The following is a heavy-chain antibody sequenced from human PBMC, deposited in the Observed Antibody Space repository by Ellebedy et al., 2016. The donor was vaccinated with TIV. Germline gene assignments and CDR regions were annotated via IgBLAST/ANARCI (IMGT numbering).Heavy chain of an antibody. J-gene: IGHJ4*02. CDR2: IKQDGSEK. CDR1: GFPFSNYW. CDR3: ARDGPLHYVDSTGYHDPFEY. D-gene: IGHD3-22*01. V-gene: IGHV3-7*01. Sequence: PGGSLRLSCEASGFPFSNYWMNWVRQTPGKGLEWVAKIKQDGSEKYYVDSVKGRFTISRDNAKNSLYLQMNSLRAEDTAVYYCARDGPLHYVDSTGYHDPFEYWGQGTLVTVSS.